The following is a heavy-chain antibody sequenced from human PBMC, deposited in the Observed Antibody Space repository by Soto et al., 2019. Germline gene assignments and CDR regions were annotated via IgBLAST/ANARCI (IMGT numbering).Heavy chain of an antibody. J-gene: IGHJ2*01. D-gene: IGHD5-18*01. Sequence: PGGSLRLSCAASGFTFSSYGMHWVRQAPGKGLEWVAVISYDGSNKYYADSVKGRFTISRDNSKNTLYLQMNSLRAEDTAVYYCAKDPSYRWYFDLWGRGTLVTVSS. V-gene: IGHV3-30*18. CDR2: ISYDGSNK. CDR3: AKDPSYRWYFDL. CDR1: GFTFSSYG.